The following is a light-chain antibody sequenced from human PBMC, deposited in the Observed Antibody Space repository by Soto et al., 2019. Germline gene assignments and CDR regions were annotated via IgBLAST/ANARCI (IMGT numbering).Light chain of an antibody. CDR2: KDS. CDR3: QSSDDTGNYYL. Sequence: SYELTQPPSVSVSPGQTARITCSGDELSKQYVYWYQQKPGQAPVLVIYKDSERASGIPERFSASSSGTTVTLTISGVRAEDEADYYCQSSDDTGNYYLFGTGTKVTV. CDR1: ELSKQY. J-gene: IGLJ1*01. V-gene: IGLV3-25*02.